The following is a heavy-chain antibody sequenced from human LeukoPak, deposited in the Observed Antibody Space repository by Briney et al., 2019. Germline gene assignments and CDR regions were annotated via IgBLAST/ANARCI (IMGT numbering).Heavy chain of an antibody. D-gene: IGHD6-13*01. V-gene: IGHV3-7*01. CDR3: TREAAAGIDY. CDR2: KNQDRSEK. J-gene: IGHJ4*02. CDR1: GLTFSTYW. Sequence: GGSLRLSCAASGLTFSTYWMRWVRQAPEKGLEWMAYKNQDRSEKYSLDTVKGLFTISRDNAKNSLYLQMNSLRAEDTAVDFCTREAAAGIDYWGQGTLVTVSS.